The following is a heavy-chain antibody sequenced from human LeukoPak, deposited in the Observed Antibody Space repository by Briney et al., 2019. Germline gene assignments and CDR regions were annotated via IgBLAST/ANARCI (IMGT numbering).Heavy chain of an antibody. CDR2: INPSGGST. Sequence: ASVKVSCKASGYTFTSYYMHWVRQPPGQGLEWMGIINPSGGSTSYAQKFQGRVNITRDTSTSTVYMELSSLRSEDTAVYYCARDPRLGGSGIDYWGQGTLVTVSS. CDR3: ARDPRLGGSGIDY. V-gene: IGHV1-46*01. J-gene: IGHJ4*02. D-gene: IGHD3-10*01. CDR1: GYTFTSYY.